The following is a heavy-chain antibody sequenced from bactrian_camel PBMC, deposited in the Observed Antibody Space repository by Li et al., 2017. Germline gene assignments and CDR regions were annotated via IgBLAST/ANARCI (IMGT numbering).Heavy chain of an antibody. CDR2: ISSDGTT. V-gene: IGHV3S53*01. J-gene: IGHJ4*01. Sequence: QVQLVESGGTLVQPGGSLRHSCAASGFTFSVYAMHWVRQVPGKERELVSSISSDGTTNYADSVKGRFNISQDNTKSTVYLQMNNLKLEDTAMYYCNTGAELRPTCDLNYWGQGTQVTVS. CDR1: GFTFSVYA. CDR3: NTGAELRPTCDLNY. D-gene: IGHD4*01.